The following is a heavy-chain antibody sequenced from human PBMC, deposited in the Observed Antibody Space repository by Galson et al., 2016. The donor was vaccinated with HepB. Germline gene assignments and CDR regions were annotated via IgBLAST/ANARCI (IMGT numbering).Heavy chain of an antibody. V-gene: IGHV4-59*01. CDR3: AKGNLYDRNWFDP. J-gene: IGHJ5*02. CDR1: GGSISSYY. D-gene: IGHD3-16*01. Sequence: SETLSLTCTVSGGSISSYYWTWIRQPPGKGLEWIGCIYYSGSTNYNPSLKSRVTISGDTLKTQFSLKLRSVTAADTAIYYCAKGNLYDRNWFDPWGQGILVTVYS. CDR2: IYYSGST.